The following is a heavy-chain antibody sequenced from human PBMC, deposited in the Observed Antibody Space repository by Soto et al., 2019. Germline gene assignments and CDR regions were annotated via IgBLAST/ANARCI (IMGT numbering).Heavy chain of an antibody. J-gene: IGHJ4*02. D-gene: IGHD6-6*01. Sequence: ASVKVSCKASGYTFTGYYMHWVRQDPGQGLEWMGWINPNSGGTNYAQKFQGRVTMTRDTSISTAYVELSRLRCDDTAVYYCAVYDSCSSRKGGNYWGQGTLVSVSS. V-gene: IGHV1-2*02. CDR2: INPNSGGT. CDR1: GYTFTGYY. CDR3: AVYDSCSSRKGGNY.